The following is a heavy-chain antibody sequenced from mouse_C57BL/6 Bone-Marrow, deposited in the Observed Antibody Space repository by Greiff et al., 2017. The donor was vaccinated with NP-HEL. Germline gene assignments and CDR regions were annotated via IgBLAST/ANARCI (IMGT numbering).Heavy chain of an antibody. D-gene: IGHD1-1*01. Sequence: QVQLQQSGPELVKPGASVKLSCKASGYTFTSYDINWVKQRPGQGLEWIGWIYPRDGSTKYNEKFKGKATLTVDTASSTAYMELHSLTSEDSAVYFCARWIITTVVAPYWYFDVWGTGTTVTVSS. CDR2: IYPRDGST. J-gene: IGHJ1*03. CDR3: ARWIITTVVAPYWYFDV. CDR1: GYTFTSYD. V-gene: IGHV1-85*01.